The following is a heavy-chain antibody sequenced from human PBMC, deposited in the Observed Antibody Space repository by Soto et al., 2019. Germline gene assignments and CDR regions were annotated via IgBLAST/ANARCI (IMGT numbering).Heavy chain of an antibody. Sequence: GASVQVSCKASGHTFTSYYMHWARQAPGQGLEWMGIINPSGGSTSYAQKFQGRVTMTRDTSTSTVYMELSSLRSEDTAVYYCSRVARGRLEWLLYLDYYYYMDVWGKGTTVTVSS. CDR1: GHTFTSYY. J-gene: IGHJ6*03. CDR2: INPSGGST. V-gene: IGHV1-46*03. CDR3: SRVARGRLEWLLYLDYYYYMDV. D-gene: IGHD3-3*01.